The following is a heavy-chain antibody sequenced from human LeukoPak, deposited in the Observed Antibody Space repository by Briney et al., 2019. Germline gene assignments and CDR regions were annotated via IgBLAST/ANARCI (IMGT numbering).Heavy chain of an antibody. Sequence: GGSLRLSCAASGFTFSRYTISWVRQAPGKGLEWVSGLSGSGINTYYADSVKGRFTISRDNPKNTLYLQMNSLRAEDTAVYYCATEKGDSPDYWGQGTLVTVSS. CDR1: GFTFSRYT. CDR3: ATEKGDSPDY. D-gene: IGHD2-21*01. J-gene: IGHJ4*02. CDR2: LSGSGINT. V-gene: IGHV3-23*01.